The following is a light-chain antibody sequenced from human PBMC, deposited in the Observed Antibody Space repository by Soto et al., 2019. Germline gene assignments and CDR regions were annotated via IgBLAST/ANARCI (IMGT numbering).Light chain of an antibody. CDR3: QQYNNWPLT. Sequence: EIVMTQSPATLSVSPGERATLSCRASQSVSGNLAWYQQKPGQAPRLLVYDASTKATGVPARFSGSGSVTEFTLTISSLQSEDFAVYYCQQYNNWPLTFGGGTKVDI. V-gene: IGKV3-15*01. J-gene: IGKJ4*01. CDR1: QSVSGN. CDR2: DAS.